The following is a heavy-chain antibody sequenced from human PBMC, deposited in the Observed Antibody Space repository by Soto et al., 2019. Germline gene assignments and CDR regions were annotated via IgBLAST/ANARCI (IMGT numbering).Heavy chain of an antibody. V-gene: IGHV3-23*01. CDR1: GFTFSSYA. CDR2: ISGSGGST. J-gene: IGHJ4*02. D-gene: IGHD3-22*01. Sequence: GGSLRLSCAASGFTFSSYAMSWVRQAPGKGLEWVSAISGSGGSTYYADSEKGRCTISRDNSKNTLYLQMNSLRAEDTAVYYCAKVIDSSGYPRAPYWGQGTLVTVSS. CDR3: AKVIDSSGYPRAPY.